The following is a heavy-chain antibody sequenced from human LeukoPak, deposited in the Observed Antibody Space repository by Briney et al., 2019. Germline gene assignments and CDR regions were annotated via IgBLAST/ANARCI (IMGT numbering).Heavy chain of an antibody. D-gene: IGHD3-22*01. J-gene: IGHJ4*02. Sequence: SETLSLTCAVSGGSISSGGYSWSWIRQPPGKGLEWIGYIYHSGSTYYNPSLKSRVTISVDRSKNQFSLKLSSVTAADTAVYYCARVGFGSSGYYPDYWGQGTLVTVSS. V-gene: IGHV4-30-2*01. CDR1: GGSISSGGYS. CDR2: IYHSGST. CDR3: ARVGFGSSGYYPDY.